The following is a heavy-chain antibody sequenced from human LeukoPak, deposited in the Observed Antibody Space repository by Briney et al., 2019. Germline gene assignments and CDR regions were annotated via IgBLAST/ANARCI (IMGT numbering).Heavy chain of an antibody. CDR1: GFTFSSHT. D-gene: IGHD6-19*01. CDR2: ISGSGGST. J-gene: IGHJ4*02. Sequence: GGSLRLSCAASGFTFSSHTMSWVRQAPGKGLEWVSAISGSGGSTYYADSVKGRFTISRDNSKNTLYLQMNSLRAEDTAVYYCAKDGGSGWYGFDDYWGQGTLVTVSS. CDR3: AKDGGSGWYGFDDY. V-gene: IGHV3-23*01.